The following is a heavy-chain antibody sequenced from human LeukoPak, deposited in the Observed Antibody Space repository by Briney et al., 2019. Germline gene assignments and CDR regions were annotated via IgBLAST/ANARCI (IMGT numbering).Heavy chain of an antibody. J-gene: IGHJ4*02. D-gene: IGHD2-15*01. CDR2: ISYDGSKK. CDR1: GFTLSRYA. V-gene: IGHV3-30*04. CDR3: ARVVYCSGCSCYSGPFYDY. Sequence: GGSLRLSCAASGFTLSRYAMQWVRQAPGKGVERGAVISYDGSKKYYADYVKGRFNISRHHSKTTLYLQMNTLRAEDTAVYYCARVVYCSGCSCYSGPFYDYWGQGTLVTVSS.